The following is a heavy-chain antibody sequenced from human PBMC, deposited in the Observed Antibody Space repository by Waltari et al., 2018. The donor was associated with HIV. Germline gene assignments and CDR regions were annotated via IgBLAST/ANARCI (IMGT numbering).Heavy chain of an antibody. V-gene: IGHV1-3*01. D-gene: IGHD3-22*01. CDR1: GYTFTSYA. J-gene: IGHJ1*01. Sequence: QVQLVQSGAEVKKPGASVKVSCKASGYTFTSYAMHWVRQAPGQRLEWLGWIKVGTGNTKYAQMFRGRVTLPSYTSASTAYRELGSRRSEDTAVYYCARHPGGRIHHFESSAVPGGFQNWGQGTLVTVSS. CDR3: ARHPGGRIHHFESSAVPGGFQN. CDR2: IKVGTGNT.